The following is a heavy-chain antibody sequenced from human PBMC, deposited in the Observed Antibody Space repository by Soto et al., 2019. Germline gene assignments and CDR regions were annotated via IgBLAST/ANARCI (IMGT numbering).Heavy chain of an antibody. CDR3: ARGRGAARPGWFDP. V-gene: IGHV4-30-4*01. D-gene: IGHD6-6*01. Sequence: SETLSLTCTVSGGSISSGDYYWSWIRQPPGKGLEWIGYIYYSGSTYYNPSLKSRVTISVDTSKNQFSLKLSSVTAADTAVYYCARGRGAARPGWFDPWGQGILVTVSS. CDR1: GGSISSGDYY. J-gene: IGHJ5*02. CDR2: IYYSGST.